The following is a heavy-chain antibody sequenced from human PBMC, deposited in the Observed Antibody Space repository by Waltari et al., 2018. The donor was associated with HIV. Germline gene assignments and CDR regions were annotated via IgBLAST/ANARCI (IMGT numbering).Heavy chain of an antibody. Sequence: QLHLPESGPGLVKRSETLSLTCAVSGCSLRRTCYYWGWLREPPEKGLGWSGSIYYSGSNYYTPSLKSRVIMSVDTTKNQFSVKLSSVTAADTAVYYCARMGQTDDILTGHHYWGQGTLVTVSS. CDR2: IYYSGSN. CDR1: GCSLRRTCYY. CDR3: ARMGQTDDILTGHHY. J-gene: IGHJ4*02. D-gene: IGHD3-9*01. V-gene: IGHV4-39*01.